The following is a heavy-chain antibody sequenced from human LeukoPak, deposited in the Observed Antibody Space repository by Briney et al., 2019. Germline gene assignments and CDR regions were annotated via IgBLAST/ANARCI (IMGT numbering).Heavy chain of an antibody. Sequence: SVKVSCKASGGTFSSYAISWMRQAPGQGLEWIGGIIPIFGTANYAQKFQGRVTITADESTSTAYMELSSLRSEDTAVYYCARENRQKEYSSSSGGYYYYMDVWGKGTTVTVSS. D-gene: IGHD6-6*01. J-gene: IGHJ6*03. V-gene: IGHV1-69*13. CDR3: ARENRQKEYSSSSGGYYYYMDV. CDR1: GGTFSSYA. CDR2: IIPIFGTA.